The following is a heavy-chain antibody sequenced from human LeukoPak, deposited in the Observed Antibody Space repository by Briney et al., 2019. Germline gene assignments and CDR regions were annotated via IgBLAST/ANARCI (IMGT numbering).Heavy chain of an antibody. CDR2: IYYSGST. J-gene: IGHJ4*02. CDR1: GGSISSYY. D-gene: IGHD6-6*01. CDR3: AREGGGYSSSSGGAFDY. V-gene: IGHV4-59*01. Sequence: SETLSLTCTVSGGSISSYYWSWIRQPPGKGLEWIGYIYYSGSTNYNPSLKSRVTISVDTSKNQFSLKLSSVTAADTAVYYCAREGGGYSSSSGGAFDYWGQGTLVTVSS.